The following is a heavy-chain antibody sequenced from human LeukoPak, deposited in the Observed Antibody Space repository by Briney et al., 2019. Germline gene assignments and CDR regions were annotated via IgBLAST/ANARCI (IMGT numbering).Heavy chain of an antibody. D-gene: IGHD4-17*01. CDR2: INPNSGGT. Sequence: ASVKVSCKASGYTFTSYGISWVRQAPGQGLEWMGWINPNSGGTNYAQKFQGRVTMTRDTSISTAYMELSRLRSDDTAVYYCARDRLSDYGDYYYYMDVWGKGTTVTVSS. CDR3: ARDRLSDYGDYYYYMDV. J-gene: IGHJ6*03. CDR1: GYTFTSYG. V-gene: IGHV1-2*02.